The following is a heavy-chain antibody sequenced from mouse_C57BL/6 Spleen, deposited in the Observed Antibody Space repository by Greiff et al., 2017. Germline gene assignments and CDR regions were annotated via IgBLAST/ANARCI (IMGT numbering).Heavy chain of an antibody. CDR3: TTGADITTVVAYYFDY. J-gene: IGHJ2*01. Sequence: VQLQQSGAELVRPGASVKLSCTASGFNIKDDYMHWVKQRPEQGLEWIGWIGPENGDTEYASKFQGKATITADTSSNTAYLQLSSLTSEDTAVYYWTTGADITTVVAYYFDYWGQGTTLTVSS. D-gene: IGHD1-1*01. CDR1: GFNIKDDY. V-gene: IGHV14-4*01. CDR2: IGPENGDT.